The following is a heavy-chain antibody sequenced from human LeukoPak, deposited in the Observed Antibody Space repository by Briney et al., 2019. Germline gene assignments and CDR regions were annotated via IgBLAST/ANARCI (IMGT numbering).Heavy chain of an antibody. V-gene: IGHV4-38-2*02. CDR2: IHYSGST. J-gene: IGHJ4*02. D-gene: IGHD6-19*01. Sequence: SETLSLTCSVSGFSISSGYFWGWIRQPPGKGLEWIGYIHYSGSTNYNPSLKSRVTISVDTSKNQFSLKLSSVTAADTAVYYCARKQWQVSHYFDYWGQGTLVTVSS. CDR1: GFSISSGYF. CDR3: ARKQWQVSHYFDY.